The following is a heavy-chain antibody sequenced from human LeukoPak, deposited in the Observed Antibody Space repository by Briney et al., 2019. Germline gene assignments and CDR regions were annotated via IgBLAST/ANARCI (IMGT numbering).Heavy chain of an antibody. Sequence: GGSLRLSCAASGFTVSSNYMSWVRQAPGKGLEWVSVIYSGGSTYYADSVKGRFTISGDNSKNTLYLQMNSLRAEDTAVYYCARETPSSSSWYIDYWGQGTLVTVSS. J-gene: IGHJ4*02. CDR2: IYSGGST. CDR3: ARETPSSSSWYIDY. D-gene: IGHD6-13*01. CDR1: GFTVSSNY. V-gene: IGHV3-53*01.